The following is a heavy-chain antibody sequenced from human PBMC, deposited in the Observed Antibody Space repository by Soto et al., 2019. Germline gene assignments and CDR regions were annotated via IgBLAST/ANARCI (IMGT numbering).Heavy chain of an antibody. CDR3: AASYGSGGQAFDH. CDR1: GDTFNFYT. J-gene: IGHJ4*02. Sequence: QVHLVQSGAELKKPGSSVRVSCKASGDTFNFYTINWVRQAPGLGLEWMGRTNPILSMSNSALKFQGRLRXSXDXXTGTADMDLRSLRSADTAVYYWAASYGSGGQAFDHWGQGALVTVSS. D-gene: IGHD3-10*01. V-gene: IGHV1-69*02. CDR2: TNPILSMS.